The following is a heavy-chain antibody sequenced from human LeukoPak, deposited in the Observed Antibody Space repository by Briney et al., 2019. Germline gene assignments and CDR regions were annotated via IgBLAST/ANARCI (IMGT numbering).Heavy chain of an antibody. CDR2: ISTSTTI. CDR3: ARGYSYGPVYYFDY. Sequence: GGSLRLSCAASGFTFSSYTMIGVRQAPGKGLEWVSYISTSTTIYYTDSLKGRFTISRDNDKTSLYLQMNSLRDEDTAVYYCARGYSYGPVYYFDYWGQGTLVTVSS. V-gene: IGHV3-48*02. J-gene: IGHJ4*02. D-gene: IGHD5-18*01. CDR1: GFTFSSYT.